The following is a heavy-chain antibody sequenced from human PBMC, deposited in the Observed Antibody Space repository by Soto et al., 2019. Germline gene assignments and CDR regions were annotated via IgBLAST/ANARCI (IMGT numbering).Heavy chain of an antibody. CDR2: ISSNGGST. CDR1: GFTFSSYA. Sequence: GGSLRLSCSASGFTFSSYAMHWVRQAPGKGLEYGSAISSNGGSTYYADSVKGRFTISKDNSKNTLYLQVNSLRAGDTAGDYWGRPTSSGYSSYGGQGPLVPVSS. D-gene: IGHD3-22*01. V-gene: IGHV3-64*04. J-gene: IGHJ4*02. CDR3: GRPTSSGYSSY.